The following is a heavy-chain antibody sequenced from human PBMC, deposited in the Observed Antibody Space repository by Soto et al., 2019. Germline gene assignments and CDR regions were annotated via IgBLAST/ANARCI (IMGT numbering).Heavy chain of an antibody. V-gene: IGHV3-33*01. CDR2: IWFDGSKK. J-gene: IGHJ6*02. CDR3: ARHRLVPYGYGMDV. CDR1: GFTFRSYG. Sequence: QMQLVESGGGVVQPGRSLRLSCAASGFTFRSYGIHWVRQAPGKGLDWVALIWFDGSKKYYVDSVKGRFAVSRDNSKNTLYLQMNSLRVEDTAVYYCARHRLVPYGYGMDVWGQGTTVTVSS. D-gene: IGHD2-8*01.